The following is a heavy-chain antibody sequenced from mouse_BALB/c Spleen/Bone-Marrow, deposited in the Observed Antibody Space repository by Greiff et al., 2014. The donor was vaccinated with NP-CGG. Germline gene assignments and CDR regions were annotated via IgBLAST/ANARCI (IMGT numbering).Heavy chain of an antibody. V-gene: IGHV14-3*02. CDR1: GFNIRDTY. J-gene: IGHJ2*01. CDR2: IDPANGNT. CDR3: ARYYYGSGYFDY. D-gene: IGHD1-1*01. Sequence: VQLQQPGAELVKPGASVKLSCTASGFNIRDTYMHWVKQRPEQGLELIGRIDPANGNTKYDPKFQGKATITADTSSNTAYLQLSSLTSEDTAVYYCARYYYGSGYFDYWGQGTTLTVSS.